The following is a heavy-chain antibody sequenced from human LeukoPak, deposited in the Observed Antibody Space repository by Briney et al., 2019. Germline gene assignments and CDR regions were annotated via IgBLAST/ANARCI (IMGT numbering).Heavy chain of an antibody. Sequence: SETLSLTCTVSGGSISSYYWSWIRQPPGKGLEWIGYIYYSGSTNYNPSLKSRVTISVDTSKNQFSLKLSPVTAADTAVYYCARETYYDFWSGYYFDYWGQGTLVTVSS. V-gene: IGHV4-59*12. CDR2: IYYSGST. CDR3: ARETYYDFWSGYYFDY. D-gene: IGHD3-3*01. CDR1: GGSISSYY. J-gene: IGHJ4*02.